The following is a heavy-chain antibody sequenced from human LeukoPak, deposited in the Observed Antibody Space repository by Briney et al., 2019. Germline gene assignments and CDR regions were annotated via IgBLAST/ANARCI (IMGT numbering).Heavy chain of an antibody. CDR2: ISSSSSYI. J-gene: IGHJ4*02. Sequence: GGSLRPSCAASGFTFSSYSMNWVRQAPGKGLEWVSSISSSSSYIYYADSVKGRFTISRDNAKNSLYLQMNSLRAEDTAVYYCARDLDYGDPSDYWGQGTLVTVSS. V-gene: IGHV3-21*01. D-gene: IGHD4-17*01. CDR1: GFTFSSYS. CDR3: ARDLDYGDPSDY.